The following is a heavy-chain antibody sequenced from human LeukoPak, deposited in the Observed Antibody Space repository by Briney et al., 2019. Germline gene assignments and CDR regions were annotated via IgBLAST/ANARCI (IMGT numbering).Heavy chain of an antibody. V-gene: IGHV4-39*07. CDR3: ARTSSGWRFDY. CDR2: IYYSGST. Sequence: KTSETLSLTCTVSGGSICSSSYYWGWIRQPPGKGLEWIGSIYYSGSTYYNPSLKSRVTISVDTSKNQFSLKLSSVTAADTAVYYCARTSSGWRFDYWGQGTLVTVSS. J-gene: IGHJ4*02. D-gene: IGHD6-19*01. CDR1: GGSICSSSYY.